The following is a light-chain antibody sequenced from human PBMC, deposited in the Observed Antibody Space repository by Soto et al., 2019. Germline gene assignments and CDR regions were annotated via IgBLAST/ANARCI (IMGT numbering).Light chain of an antibody. V-gene: IGLV2-8*01. J-gene: IGLJ3*02. CDR2: EVT. CDR1: SSDVGDYNY. CDR3: SSYAGSNNWV. Sequence: QSVLTQPPSASGSPGQSVTISCTGTSSDVGDYNYVSWYQQHPGKAPKLLIYEVTERPSGVTDRFSGSKSGNTASLTVSGLQADDEADYYCSSYAGSNNWVFGGGTKVTVL.